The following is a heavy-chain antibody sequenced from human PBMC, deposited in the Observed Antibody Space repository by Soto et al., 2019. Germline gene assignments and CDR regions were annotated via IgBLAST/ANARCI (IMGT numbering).Heavy chain of an antibody. CDR3: ASGGPISGYSGYDSGYAYGSPY. V-gene: IGHV1-69*12. J-gene: IGHJ4*02. D-gene: IGHD5-12*01. CDR2: IIPVFDKT. CDR1: GVTFGRYA. Sequence: QVQLVQSGAEVKKPGSSVKVSCKASGVTFGRYAISWVRQAPGQGLEWMGGIIPVFDKTDYVQKYQGRVTITADESTSTAYMELSSLRSEDTAVYYCASGGPISGYSGYDSGYAYGSPYGGQATPVTVSS.